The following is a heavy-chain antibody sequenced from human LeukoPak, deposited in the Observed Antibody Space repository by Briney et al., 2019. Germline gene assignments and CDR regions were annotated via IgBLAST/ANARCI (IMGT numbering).Heavy chain of an antibody. CDR2: MNPNSGNT. D-gene: IGHD2-2*01. J-gene: IGHJ6*03. V-gene: IGHV1-8*03. CDR1: GYTFTSYD. Sequence: ASVKVSCKASGYTFTSYDINWVRQAPGQGLEWMGWMNPNSGNTGYARKFQGRVTITRNTSISTAYMELSSLRSEDTAVYYCARVSVPAAMRPPGYYYYMDVWGKGTTVTVSS. CDR3: ARVSVPAAMRPPGYYYYMDV.